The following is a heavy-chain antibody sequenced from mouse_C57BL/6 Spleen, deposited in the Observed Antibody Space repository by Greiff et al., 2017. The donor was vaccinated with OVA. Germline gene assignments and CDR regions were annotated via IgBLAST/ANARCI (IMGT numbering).Heavy chain of an antibody. CDR2: ISGGGGNT. D-gene: IGHD2-4*01. J-gene: IGHJ4*01. Sequence: EVNVVESGGGLVKPGGSLKLSCAASGFTFSSYTMSWVRQTPEKRLEWVATISGGGGNTYYPDSVKGRFTISRDNAKNTLYLQMSSLRSEDTALYYCARHLYYDYDEGAMDDWGQGTSVTVSS. CDR1: GFTFSSYT. CDR3: ARHLYYDYDEGAMDD. V-gene: IGHV5-9*01.